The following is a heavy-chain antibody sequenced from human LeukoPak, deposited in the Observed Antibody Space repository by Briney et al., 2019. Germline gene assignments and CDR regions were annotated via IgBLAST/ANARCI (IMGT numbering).Heavy chain of an antibody. D-gene: IGHD1-14*01. J-gene: IGHJ4*02. Sequence: SETLSLTCSVSGGSVSSGNYYWSWIRQPPGRGLEWIAYIFYTGSTNYNPSLKSRVTMSVDTSKNQFSLKLSSVTAADTAFYYCTASYFSAFPEIDYWGQGTLVTVSS. CDR1: GGSVSSGNYY. V-gene: IGHV4-61*01. CDR3: TASYFSAFPEIDY. CDR2: IFYTGST.